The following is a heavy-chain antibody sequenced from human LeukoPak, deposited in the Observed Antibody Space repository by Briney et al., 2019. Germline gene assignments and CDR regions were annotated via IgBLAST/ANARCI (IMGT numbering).Heavy chain of an antibody. CDR3: ARLTVTPYYFDY. J-gene: IGHJ4*02. Sequence: GASVKVSCKASGYTFTSYAIHWVRQAPGQSPEWMGWINVGNGNTKYSQKFQGRVTITRDTSASTAYMELSSLRSEDTAVYYCARLTVTPYYFDYWGQVTLVTVSS. CDR1: GYTFTSYA. D-gene: IGHD4-17*01. V-gene: IGHV1-3*01. CDR2: INVGNGNT.